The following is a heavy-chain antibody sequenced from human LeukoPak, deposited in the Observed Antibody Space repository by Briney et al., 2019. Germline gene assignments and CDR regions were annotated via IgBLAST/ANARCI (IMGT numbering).Heavy chain of an antibody. Sequence: ASVKVSCKASGYTFTGYYMHWVRQAPGQVLVWMGWINPNSGGTNYAQKFQGRVTMTRDTSISTAYMELSRLRSDDTAVYYCARESGGGVGWGLYWGQGTLVTVSS. J-gene: IGHJ4*02. D-gene: IGHD1-26*01. CDR1: GYTFTGYY. V-gene: IGHV1-2*02. CDR2: INPNSGGT. CDR3: ARESGGGVGWGLY.